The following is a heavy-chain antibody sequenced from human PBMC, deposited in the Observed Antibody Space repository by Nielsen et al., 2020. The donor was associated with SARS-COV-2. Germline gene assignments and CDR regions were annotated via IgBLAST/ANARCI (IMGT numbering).Heavy chain of an antibody. Sequence: ASVKVFCKASGYTFTGYYMHWVRQAPGQGLEWMGRINPNSGGTNYAQKFQGRVTMTRDTSISTAYMELSRLRSDDTAVYYCARDLVAGIPVFDYWGQGTLVTVSS. CDR1: GYTFTGYY. D-gene: IGHD6-19*01. CDR3: ARDLVAGIPVFDY. CDR2: INPNSGGT. J-gene: IGHJ4*02. V-gene: IGHV1-2*06.